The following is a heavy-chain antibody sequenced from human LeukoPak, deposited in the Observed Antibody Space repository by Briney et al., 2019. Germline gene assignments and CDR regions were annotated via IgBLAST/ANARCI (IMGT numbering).Heavy chain of an antibody. CDR3: ARDFGAWDSSGYYY. V-gene: IGHV3-30*04. CDR1: GFTFSSYA. Sequence: GGSLRLSCAASGFTFSSYAMHWVRQAPGKGLEGVAVISYDGSNKYYADSVKGRFTISRDNSKNTLYLQMNSLRAEDTAVYYCARDFGAWDSSGYYYWGQGTLVTVSS. J-gene: IGHJ4*02. D-gene: IGHD3-22*01. CDR2: ISYDGSNK.